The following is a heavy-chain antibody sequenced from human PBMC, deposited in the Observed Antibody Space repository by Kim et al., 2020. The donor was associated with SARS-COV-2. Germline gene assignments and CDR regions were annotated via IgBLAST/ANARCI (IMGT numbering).Heavy chain of an antibody. CDR1: GFTFSSYA. CDR3: ARGHYYDSSGYYDIDAF. Sequence: GGERRSSGAASGFTFSSYAMHWVRQAPGKGLEWVAVISYDGSNKYYADSVKGRFTISRDNSKNTLYLQMNSLRAEDTAVYYCARGHYYDSSGYYDIDAF. J-gene: IGHJ3*01. D-gene: IGHD3-22*01. CDR2: ISYDGSNK. V-gene: IGHV3-30-3*01.